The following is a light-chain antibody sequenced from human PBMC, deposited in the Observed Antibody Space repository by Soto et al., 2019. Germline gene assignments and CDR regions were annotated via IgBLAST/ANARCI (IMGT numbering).Light chain of an antibody. CDR2: DVT. Sequence: QSALTQPASVSASPGQAITVSCTGTSSDVGHYNYVSWYQQHPGKVPKLMIYDVTNRPSGVSNRFSGSKSGNTASLTISGLQAEDEADYYCMSYTTSNTLVFGGGTKLTVL. CDR3: MSYTTSNTLV. CDR1: SSDVGHYNY. J-gene: IGLJ2*01. V-gene: IGLV2-14*03.